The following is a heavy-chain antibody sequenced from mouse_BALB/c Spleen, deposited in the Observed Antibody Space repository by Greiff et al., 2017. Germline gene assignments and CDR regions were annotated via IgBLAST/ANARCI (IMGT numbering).Heavy chain of an antibody. CDR1: GDSITSGY. V-gene: IGHV3-8*02. Sequence: DVKLVESGPSLVKPSQTLSLTCSVTGDSITSGYWNWIRKFPGNKLEYMGYISYSGSTYYNPSLKSRISITRDTSKNQYYLQLNSVTTEDTATYYCARRDGSSWYFDVWGAGTTVTVSS. J-gene: IGHJ1*01. CDR2: ISYSGST. CDR3: ARRDGSSWYFDV. D-gene: IGHD1-1*01.